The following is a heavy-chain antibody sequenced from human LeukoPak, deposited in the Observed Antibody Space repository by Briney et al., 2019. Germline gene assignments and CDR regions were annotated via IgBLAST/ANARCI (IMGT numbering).Heavy chain of an antibody. J-gene: IGHJ5*02. CDR2: IRGDSGGT. D-gene: IGHD3-10*01. Sequence: GGSLRLSCVASGFNFAAYPMHWVRQVPGKGLEWVALIRGDSGGTFYTDSVKGRFTTSRDNRKNSLYLQMNSLTTEDTALYYCARDPGGSGSAWAANLFDPWGQGTLVTVSS. CDR3: ARDPGGSGSAWAANLFDP. CDR1: GFNFAAYP. V-gene: IGHV3-43*02.